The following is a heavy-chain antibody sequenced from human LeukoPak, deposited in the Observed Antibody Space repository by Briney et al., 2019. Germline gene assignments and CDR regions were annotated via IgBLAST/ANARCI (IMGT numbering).Heavy chain of an antibody. V-gene: IGHV4-59*08. CDR3: AKSNGYGLVDI. J-gene: IGHJ3*02. Sequence: SETLSLTCTVSGGSLSSYFWNWIRQPPGKGLEWIGYIHYSATTNYNPSLKSRVTISLDTSRNQFSLKLNSVTAADTAVYYCAKSNGYGLVDIWGQGTMVTVSS. D-gene: IGHD3-10*01. CDR1: GGSLSSYF. CDR2: IHYSATT.